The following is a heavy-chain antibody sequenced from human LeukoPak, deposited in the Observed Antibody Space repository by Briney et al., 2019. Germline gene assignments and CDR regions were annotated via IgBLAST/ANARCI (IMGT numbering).Heavy chain of an antibody. CDR2: INAGNGNT. D-gene: IGHD6-13*01. CDR3: ASGGLGIAAAFV. Sequence: ASVKVSCKASGYTFTNYAMHWVRQAPGQRLEWMGWINAGNGNTKYSQKFQGRVTLTRNTSISTAYMELSSLRSEDTAVYYCASGGLGIAAAFVWGQGTLVTVSS. J-gene: IGHJ4*02. CDR1: GYTFTNYA. V-gene: IGHV1-3*01.